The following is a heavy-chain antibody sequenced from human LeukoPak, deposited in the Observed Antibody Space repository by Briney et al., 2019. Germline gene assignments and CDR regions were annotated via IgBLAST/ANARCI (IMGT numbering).Heavy chain of an antibody. Sequence: HPGGSLRLSCTASGFTFSSYGMHWVRQAPGKGLEWVAVIWYDGSNKYYADSVKGRFTISRDNSKNTLYLQMNSLRAEDTAVYYCAREEYSSSWYFDYWGQGTLVTVSS. CDR2: IWYDGSNK. D-gene: IGHD6-13*01. CDR3: AREEYSSSWYFDY. V-gene: IGHV3-33*08. J-gene: IGHJ4*02. CDR1: GFTFSSYG.